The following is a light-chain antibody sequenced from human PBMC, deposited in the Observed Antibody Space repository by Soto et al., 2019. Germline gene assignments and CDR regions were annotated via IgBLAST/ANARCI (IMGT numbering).Light chain of an antibody. CDR3: QQRSIWPPWT. Sequence: EIVLTQSPGTLSLSPGERATLSCRASQNVRSNFLAWYQQKHGQAPRLVIFGASSRATGIPDRFSGSGSGTDFTLTISRLEPEDFAVYYCQQRSIWPPWTFGQGTKVDIK. CDR2: GAS. CDR1: QNVRSNF. V-gene: IGKV3-20*01. J-gene: IGKJ1*01.